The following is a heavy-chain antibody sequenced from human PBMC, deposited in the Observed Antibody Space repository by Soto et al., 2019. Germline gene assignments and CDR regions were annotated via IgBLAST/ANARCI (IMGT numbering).Heavy chain of an antibody. CDR1: VGSLTSYH. V-gene: IGHV4-59*01. CDR2: TAYPGNT. Sequence: SSETLSLTCVVSVGSLTSYHWSWIRQFPGKGLEWIAYTAYPGNTNYNPSLKRRVTISMDTSKNQGSITLTALTAADTAVYYCSTDMHAGVTHYFAPGGQGTLVTVSS. J-gene: IGHJ5*02. D-gene: IGHD1-26*01. CDR3: STDMHAGVTHYFAP.